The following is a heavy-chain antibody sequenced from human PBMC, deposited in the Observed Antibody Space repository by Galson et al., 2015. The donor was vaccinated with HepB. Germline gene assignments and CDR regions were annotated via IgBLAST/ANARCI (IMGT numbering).Heavy chain of an antibody. CDR3: ARISVRYSGSYPTEDYYYGMDV. D-gene: IGHD1-26*01. Sequence: ALVKPTQTLTLTCTFSGFSLSTSGMCVSWIRQPPGKALEWLARIDWDDDKYYSTSLKTRLTISKDTSKNQVVLTMTNMDPVDTATYYCARISVRYSGSYPTEDYYYGMDVWGQGTTVTVSS. V-gene: IGHV2-70*11. CDR1: GFSLSTSGMC. J-gene: IGHJ6*02. CDR2: IDWDDDK.